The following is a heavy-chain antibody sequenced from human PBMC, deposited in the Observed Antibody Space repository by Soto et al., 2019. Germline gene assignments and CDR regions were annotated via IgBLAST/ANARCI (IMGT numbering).Heavy chain of an antibody. CDR3: ATPYYYNH. V-gene: IGHV3-21*01. Sequence: GGSLRLSCAASGFMFSAYTMNWVRQAPGKGLEWLSSISSDSDHIDYADSVRGRFTVSRDNARKSLYLQMDSLGAEDTGVYYCATPYYYNHWGPGTLVTVSS. CDR2: ISSDSDHI. CDR1: GFMFSAYT. J-gene: IGHJ5*02. D-gene: IGHD3-22*01.